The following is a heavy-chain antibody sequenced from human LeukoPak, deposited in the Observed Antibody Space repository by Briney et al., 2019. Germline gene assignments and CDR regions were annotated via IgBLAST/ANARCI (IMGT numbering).Heavy chain of an antibody. V-gene: IGHV3-66*01. Sequence: GGSLRLSCAASGFTVSSNYMSWVRQAPGKGLEWVSVIYSGGSTYYADSVEGRFTISRDNSKNTLYLQMNSLRAEDTAVYYCARVGYCSSTSCYFGFDYWGQGTLVTVSS. J-gene: IGHJ4*02. CDR2: IYSGGST. CDR3: ARVGYCSSTSCYFGFDY. CDR1: GFTVSSNY. D-gene: IGHD2-2*01.